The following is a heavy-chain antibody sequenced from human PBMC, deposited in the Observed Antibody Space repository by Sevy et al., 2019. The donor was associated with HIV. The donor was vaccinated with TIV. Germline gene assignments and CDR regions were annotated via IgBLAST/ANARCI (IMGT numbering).Heavy chain of an antibody. J-gene: IGHJ3*02. Sequence: GGSLRLSCAASGFTFSSYAMHWVRQAPGKGLEWVAVISYDGSNKYYADSVKGRFTISRDNSKNSLFLQMNSLRAEDTAVYYCARSFGSGTYWDAFDIWGRGTLVTVSS. CDR2: ISYDGSNK. CDR3: ARSFGSGTYWDAFDI. V-gene: IGHV3-30*04. CDR1: GFTFSSYA. D-gene: IGHD3-10*01.